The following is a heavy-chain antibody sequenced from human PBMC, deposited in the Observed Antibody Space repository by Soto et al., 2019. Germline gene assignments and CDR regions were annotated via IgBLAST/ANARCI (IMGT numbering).Heavy chain of an antibody. CDR3: ARGAAEARIVVVIGRWFDP. J-gene: IGHJ5*02. D-gene: IGHD2-2*01. Sequence: WETLTLTCAVSGGSFSGYYWSWVRQPPGKGLEWVGEINHSGSTNYNPSLKSRVTISVDTAKNQFSLKLSTVTAADTAVYYCARGAAEARIVVVIGRWFDPWGQGTMVTVSS. CDR1: GGSFSGYY. V-gene: IGHV4-34*01. CDR2: INHSGST.